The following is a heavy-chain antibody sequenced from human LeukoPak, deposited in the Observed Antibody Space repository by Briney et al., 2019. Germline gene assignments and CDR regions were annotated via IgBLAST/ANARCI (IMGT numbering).Heavy chain of an antibody. J-gene: IGHJ4*02. V-gene: IGHV4-59*01. CDR1: GGSISSYY. CDR2: IYYSGST. D-gene: IGHD1-7*01. CDR3: ARGGLELENDY. Sequence: SETLSLTCTVSGGSISSYYWSWIRQPPGKGLEWIGYIYYSGSTNYNPSLKSRVTVSVDTSKNQFSLKLSSVTAADTAVYYCARGGLELENDYWGQGTLVTVSS.